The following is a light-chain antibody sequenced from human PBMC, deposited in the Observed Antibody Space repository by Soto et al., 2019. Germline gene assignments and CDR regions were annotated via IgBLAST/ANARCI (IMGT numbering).Light chain of an antibody. CDR2: SAS. CDR3: QHHNYWPS. V-gene: IGKV3-15*01. CDR1: QSVATN. J-gene: IGKJ2*01. Sequence: IVMTQSPATLSVSPGERATLSCRASQSVATNFAWYQQKRRQAPRLLIHSASTRATGVAARFSGSRSGTEFTLTISSLQSEDFAVYYCQHHNYWPSFGQGTNLEIK.